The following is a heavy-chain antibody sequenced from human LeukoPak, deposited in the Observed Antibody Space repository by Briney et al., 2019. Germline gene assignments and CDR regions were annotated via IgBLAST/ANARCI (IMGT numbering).Heavy chain of an antibody. CDR3: ARVDNWNYGDFQH. J-gene: IGHJ1*01. D-gene: IGHD1-7*01. CDR2: INHSGST. CDR1: GGSFSGYY. Sequence: SETLSLTCAVYGGSFSGYYWSWIRQPPGKGLEWIGEINHSGSTNYNPSLKSRVTISVDTSKNQFSLKLSSVTAADTAVYYCARVDNWNYGDFQHWGQGTLVTVSS. V-gene: IGHV4-34*01.